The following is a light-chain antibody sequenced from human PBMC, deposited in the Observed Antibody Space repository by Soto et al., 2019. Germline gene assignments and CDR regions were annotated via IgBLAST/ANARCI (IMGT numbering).Light chain of an antibody. J-gene: IGKJ4*01. Sequence: EIVLTQSPATLSLSPGERATHSCRASQTISRYLAWYQQRPGQAPRLLIYDASNRATDIPARFSGSGSGTDFTLTISSLEPEDFAVYYCQHRNNWPLTFGGGTKVDIK. CDR1: QTISRY. CDR3: QHRNNWPLT. V-gene: IGKV3-11*01. CDR2: DAS.